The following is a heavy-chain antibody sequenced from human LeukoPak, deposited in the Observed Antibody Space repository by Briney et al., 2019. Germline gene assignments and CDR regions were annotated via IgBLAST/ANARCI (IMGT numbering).Heavy chain of an antibody. J-gene: IGHJ6*02. D-gene: IGHD2-21*02. CDR1: GGSISSYY. CDR3: ARLNCGGDCYPEYYYGMDV. V-gene: IGHV4-59*08. Sequence: KPSETLSLTCTVSGGSISSYYWSWIRQPPGKGLEWIGYIYYSGSTNYNPSLKSRVTISVDTSKNQFSLKLSSVTAADTAVYYCARLNCGGDCYPEYYYGMDVWGQGTTVTVSS. CDR2: IYYSGST.